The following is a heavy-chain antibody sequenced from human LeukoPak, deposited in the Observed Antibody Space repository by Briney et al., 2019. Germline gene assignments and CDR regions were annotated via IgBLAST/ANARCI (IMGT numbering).Heavy chain of an antibody. CDR2: ISSSSSTI. J-gene: IGHJ4*02. CDR3: ARGRPSYSLDS. CDR1: GFTFSSYS. Sequence: GGSLRLSCAASGFTFSSYSMNWVRQAPGKGLEWVPYISSSSSTIHYADSVKGRFTISRDNAKNPLYLQMNGLRAEDTAVYYCARGRPSYSLDSWGQGTLVTVSS. V-gene: IGHV3-48*01. D-gene: IGHD4-11*01.